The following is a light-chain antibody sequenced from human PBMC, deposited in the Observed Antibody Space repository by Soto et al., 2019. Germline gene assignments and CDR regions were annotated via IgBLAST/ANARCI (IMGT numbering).Light chain of an antibody. J-gene: IGKJ1*01. Sequence: EIVLTQSPGTLSLSPGEIATLCFRASQSVSSYLAWYQQKPGQAPRLLIYDASNRATGIPARFSGSGSGTEFTLTISRLEPEDFAVYYCQQYGSSGTFGQGTKVDIK. CDR1: QSVSSY. CDR2: DAS. CDR3: QQYGSSGT. V-gene: IGKV3-20*01.